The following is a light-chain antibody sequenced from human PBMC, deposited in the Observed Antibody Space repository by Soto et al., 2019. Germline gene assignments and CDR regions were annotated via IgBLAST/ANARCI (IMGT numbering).Light chain of an antibody. J-gene: IGLJ1*01. CDR2: DVS. Sequence: QSALTQPACVSGSPGQSITISCTGTSSDVGGYNYVSWYQQYPGKAPKLMIYDVSNRPSGVSNRFSGSKSGNTASLTISGLQAEDEADYYCTSYTTSSTLVFGTGTKLTVL. CDR3: TSYTTSSTLV. V-gene: IGLV2-14*01. CDR1: SSDVGGYNY.